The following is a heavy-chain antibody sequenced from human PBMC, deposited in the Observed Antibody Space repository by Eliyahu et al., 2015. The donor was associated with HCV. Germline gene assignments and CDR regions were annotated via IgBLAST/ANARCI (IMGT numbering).Heavy chain of an antibody. D-gene: IGHD3-16*01. CDR1: GESFNAYQ. Sequence: QVQLQQWGAGLLKPSETLSLNCAVHGESFNAYQWAWVRQPPGKGLEWIGGIDYTGSIKYNPSLKSRVSLSVDTSRRTFSLKLPSVTAADTAVYYCARTSYHLGTFYFDNWGQGTLVTVTS. CDR2: IDYTGSI. CDR3: ARTSYHLGTFYFDN. J-gene: IGHJ4*02. V-gene: IGHV4-34*01.